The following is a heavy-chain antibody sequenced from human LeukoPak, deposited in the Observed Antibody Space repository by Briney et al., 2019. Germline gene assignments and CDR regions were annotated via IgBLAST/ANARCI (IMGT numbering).Heavy chain of an antibody. D-gene: IGHD3-10*01. J-gene: IGHJ5*02. CDR1: GYTFTSYA. CDR2: INTNTGNP. CDR3: ARVRSELLWFGELSNWFDP. Sequence: ASVKVSCKASGYTFTSYAMNWVRQAPGQGLEWIGWINTNTGNPTYAQGFTGRFVFSLDTSVSTAYLQISSLKAEDTAVYYCARVRSELLWFGELSNWFDPWGQGTLVTVSS. V-gene: IGHV7-4-1*02.